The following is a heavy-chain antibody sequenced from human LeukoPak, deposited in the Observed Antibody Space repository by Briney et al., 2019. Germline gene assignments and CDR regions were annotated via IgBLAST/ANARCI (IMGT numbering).Heavy chain of an antibody. CDR2: IYTGGST. CDR3: ARSVGELLFSGAFDI. D-gene: IGHD3-10*01. J-gene: IGHJ3*02. CDR1: GFTVSSNY. V-gene: IGHV3-66*01. Sequence: PGGSLRLSCAASGFTVSSNYMSWVRQAPGKGLEWVSVIYTGGSTYYADSVKGRFTISRDNSKNTLYLQMNSLRAEDTALYYCARSVGELLFSGAFDIWGQGTMVTVSS.